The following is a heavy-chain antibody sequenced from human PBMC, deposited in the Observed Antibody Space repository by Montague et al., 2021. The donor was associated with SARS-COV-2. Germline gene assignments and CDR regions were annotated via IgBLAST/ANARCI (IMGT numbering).Heavy chain of an antibody. D-gene: IGHD5-12*01. CDR3: ARRGRKLVPVATTIAGFDI. V-gene: IGHV4-39*02. J-gene: IGHJ3*02. CDR1: GTSISSSYYY. Sequence: SETLSLTCIVSGTSISSSYYYWDWIRQRKGMGLEWFVCIYDSGSSYYYLTLQIPVSISVDTSQYHLSLKLSSATAADTAVYYCARRGRKLVPVATTIAGFDIWGQGTMVTVSA. CDR2: IYDSGSS.